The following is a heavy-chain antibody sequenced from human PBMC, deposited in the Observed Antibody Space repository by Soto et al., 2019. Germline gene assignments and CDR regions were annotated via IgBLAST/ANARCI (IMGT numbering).Heavy chain of an antibody. CDR1: GGSISSYY. Sequence: QVQLQESGPGLVKPSETLSLTCTVSGGSISSYYWSWIRQPPGKGLEWIGYIYYSGSTNYNPSLKSRVTISVDTSKNQFSLKLSSVTAADTAVYYCARGGAVAGTFVYWGQGTLVTVSS. CDR3: ARGGAVAGTFVY. V-gene: IGHV4-59*01. CDR2: IYYSGST. J-gene: IGHJ4*02. D-gene: IGHD6-19*01.